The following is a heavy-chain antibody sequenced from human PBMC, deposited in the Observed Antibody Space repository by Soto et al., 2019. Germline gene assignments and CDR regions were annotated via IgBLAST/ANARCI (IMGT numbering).Heavy chain of an antibody. Sequence: GGSLRLSCAVSRVTFSSYGMNWVRQAPGKGLEWVSSISDDGDSTYYADSVKGRFTISRDNSKNTLYLQMNSLRVEDTAVYFCARTVWQWLLLWHFDLWGRGTLVTVSS. CDR3: ARTVWQWLLLWHFDL. V-gene: IGHV3-23*01. CDR2: ISDDGDST. D-gene: IGHD5-12*01. CDR1: RVTFSSYG. J-gene: IGHJ2*01.